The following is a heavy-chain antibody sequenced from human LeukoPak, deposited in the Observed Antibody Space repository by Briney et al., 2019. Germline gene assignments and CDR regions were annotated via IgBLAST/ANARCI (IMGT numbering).Heavy chain of an antibody. V-gene: IGHV3-33*06. Sequence: GRSLRLSCAASGFTFSSYGMHWVRQAPGKGLEWVAVIWYDGSNKYYADSVKGRFTISRDNSKNTLYLQMNSLRAEDTAVYYCAKSPAGYCSGGSCYFDYWGQGTLVTVSS. CDR1: GFTFSSYG. D-gene: IGHD2-15*01. CDR2: IWYDGSNK. J-gene: IGHJ4*02. CDR3: AKSPAGYCSGGSCYFDY.